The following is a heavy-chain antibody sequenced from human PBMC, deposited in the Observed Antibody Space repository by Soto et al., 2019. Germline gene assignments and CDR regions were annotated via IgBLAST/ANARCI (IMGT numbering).Heavy chain of an antibody. CDR1: GGSISSGDYY. Sequence: SETLSLTCTVSGGSISSGDYYWSWIRQPPGKGLEWIGYIYYSGSTYYNPSLKSRVTISVDTSKNQFSLKLSSVTAADTAVYYCASAKVLRFLEWFTNYYYYGMDVWGQGTTVTVSS. CDR3: ASAKVLRFLEWFTNYYYYGMDV. J-gene: IGHJ6*02. V-gene: IGHV4-30-4*01. D-gene: IGHD3-3*01. CDR2: IYYSGST.